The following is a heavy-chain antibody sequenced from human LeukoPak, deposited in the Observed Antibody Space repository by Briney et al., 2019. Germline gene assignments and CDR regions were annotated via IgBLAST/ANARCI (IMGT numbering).Heavy chain of an antibody. CDR3: ARVGYNYYGMDV. J-gene: IGHJ6*02. CDR2: IYTSGST. CDR1: GGSISSGSYY. Sequence: SETLSVTCTVSGGSISSGSYYWSWIRQPAGKGLEWIGRIYTSGSTNYNPSFKSRVTISVDTSENQFSLKLSSVTAADTAVYYCARVGYNYYGMDVWGQGTTVTVSS. V-gene: IGHV4-61*02.